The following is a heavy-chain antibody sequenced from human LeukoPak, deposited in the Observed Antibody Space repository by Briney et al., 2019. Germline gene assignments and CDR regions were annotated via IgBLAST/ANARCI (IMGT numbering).Heavy chain of an antibody. V-gene: IGHV4-39*01. Sequence: ASETLSLTCTVSGGSISSSSYYWGWIRQPPGKGLEWIVSIYYSGSTYYNPSLKSRVTISVDTSKNQFSLKLRSVTAADTAVYYCARLVHVVRGVHYFDYWGKGTLVTVPS. J-gene: IGHJ4*02. CDR3: ARLVHVVRGVHYFDY. D-gene: IGHD3-10*01. CDR1: GGSISSSSYY. CDR2: IYYSGST.